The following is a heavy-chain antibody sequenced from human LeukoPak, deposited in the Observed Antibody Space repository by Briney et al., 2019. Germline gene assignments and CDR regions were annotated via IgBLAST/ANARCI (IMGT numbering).Heavy chain of an antibody. V-gene: IGHV1-18*01. CDR1: GYTFTSYG. CDR3: ARDLARGSEGGAFDI. J-gene: IGHJ3*02. Sequence: ASVKVSCKASGYTFTSYGISCVRQAPGQGLGCMGWISAYNGNTNYAQKLQGRVTMTTDTSTSTAYMELRSLRSDDTAVYYCARDLARGSEGGAFDIWGQGTMVTVSS. D-gene: IGHD3-16*01. CDR2: ISAYNGNT.